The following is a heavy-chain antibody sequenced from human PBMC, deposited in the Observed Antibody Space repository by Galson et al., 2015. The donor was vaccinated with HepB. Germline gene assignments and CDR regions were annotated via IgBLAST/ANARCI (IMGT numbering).Heavy chain of an antibody. J-gene: IGHJ6*02. D-gene: IGHD5-12*01. CDR3: ARNIVAEGTMDV. V-gene: IGHV3-11*01. CDR2: ISTSGSDI. Sequence: SLRLSCAASGFSFSDYYMTWIRQAPGKGLEWISKISTSGSDIYSADSVKGRFTISRDNAKKSMYLQMNSLRADDTAVYYCARNIVAEGTMDVWGQGTTVTVSS. CDR1: GFSFSDYY.